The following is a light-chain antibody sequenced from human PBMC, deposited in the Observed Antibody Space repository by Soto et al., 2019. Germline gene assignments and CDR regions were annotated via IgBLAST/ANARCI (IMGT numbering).Light chain of an antibody. CDR2: GNT. CDR3: QSYDSSRSGYV. Sequence: QSVLPQPPSVSGAPGQSVTISCTGSSSNIGAGYDVSWYQQLPGTAPKFLIYGNTDRPSGVPDRFAGSKSGTSASLAITGLQAEDEADYYCQSYDSSRSGYVFGTGTKLTV. J-gene: IGLJ1*01. CDR1: SSNIGAGYD. V-gene: IGLV1-40*01.